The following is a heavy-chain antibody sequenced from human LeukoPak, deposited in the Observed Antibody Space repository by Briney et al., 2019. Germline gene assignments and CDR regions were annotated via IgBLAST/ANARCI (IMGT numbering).Heavy chain of an antibody. V-gene: IGHV3-21*01. Sequence: GGSLRLSCAASGFTFSSYNMNWVRQAPGKGLEWVSSISSSSGYIYYADSVKGRFTISSDNAKNSLYLQMNSLRAEDTAVYHCATVRGGNTRDFDYWGQGTLVTVSS. CDR3: ATVRGGNTRDFDY. CDR2: ISSSSGYI. J-gene: IGHJ4*02. CDR1: GFTFSSYN. D-gene: IGHD3-10*01.